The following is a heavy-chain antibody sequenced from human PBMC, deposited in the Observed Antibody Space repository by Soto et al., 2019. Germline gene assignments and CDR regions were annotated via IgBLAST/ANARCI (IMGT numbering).Heavy chain of an antibody. CDR3: ARVRDSSGYYYLWFDP. CDR1: GGTFSSYA. J-gene: IGHJ5*02. CDR2: IIPIFGTA. Sequence: SVKVSCKASGGTFSSYAISWVRQAPGQGLEWMGGIIPIFGTANYAQKFQGRVTITADKSTSAAYMELSSLRSEDTAVYYCARVRDSSGYYYLWFDPWGQGTLVTVSS. D-gene: IGHD3-22*01. V-gene: IGHV1-69*06.